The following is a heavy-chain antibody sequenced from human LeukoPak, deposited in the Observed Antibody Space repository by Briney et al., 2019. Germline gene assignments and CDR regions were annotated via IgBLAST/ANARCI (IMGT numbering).Heavy chain of an antibody. J-gene: IGHJ4*02. CDR3: ARVAAGYSVNYFDY. CDR2: IKPDGSAQ. V-gene: IGHV3-7*04. D-gene: IGHD4-23*01. Sequence: GGSLRLSCATSGFTFSSNWMSWVRHVPGRGLDWVANIKPDGSAQYYAASVKGRFTVSRDNAKNSLYLQMNSLRVEDTAVYYCARVAAGYSVNYFDYWGQGTLVTVSS. CDR1: GFTFSSNW.